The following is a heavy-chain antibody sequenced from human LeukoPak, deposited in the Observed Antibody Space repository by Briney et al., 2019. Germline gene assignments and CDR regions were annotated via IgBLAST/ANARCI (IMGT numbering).Heavy chain of an antibody. D-gene: IGHD5-12*01. CDR1: GGTFSSYA. V-gene: IGHV1-69*01. Sequence: SVKVSCKASGGTFSSYAISWVRQAPGQGLEWMGGIIPIFGTANYAQKFQGRVTITADESTSTAYMELSSLRSEDTAVYYCARNPDTVATFYYYYGMDVWGQGTTVTVSS. CDR3: ARNPDTVATFYYYYGMDV. CDR2: IIPIFGTA. J-gene: IGHJ6*02.